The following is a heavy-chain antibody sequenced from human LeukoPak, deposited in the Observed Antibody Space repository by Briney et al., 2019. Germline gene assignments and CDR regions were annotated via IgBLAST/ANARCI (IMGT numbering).Heavy chain of an antibody. V-gene: IGHV1-18*04. Sequence: GASVKVSCKASGYTFTSYSISWVRQAPGQGLEWMGWISAYNGNTNYAQKLQGRVTMTTDTSTSTAYMELRSLRSDDTAVYYCAGGDPYSSSWYSEYFQHWGQGTLVTVSS. CDR2: ISAYNGNT. J-gene: IGHJ1*01. CDR3: AGGDPYSSSWYSEYFQH. D-gene: IGHD6-13*01. CDR1: GYTFTSYS.